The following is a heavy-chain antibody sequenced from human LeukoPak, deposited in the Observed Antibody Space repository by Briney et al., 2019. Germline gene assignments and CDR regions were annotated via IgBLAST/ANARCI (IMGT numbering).Heavy chain of an antibody. D-gene: IGHD3-16*02. CDR3: AREEGYRRYFDL. V-gene: IGHV3-53*01. CDR2: LYSGGST. CDR1: GFTVSRNY. J-gene: IGHJ2*01. Sequence: GGSLRLSCAASGFTVSRNYMSWARQAPGKGLEWVSVLYSGGSTYYADSVKGRFIISRDNSKNTLFLQMNSLRAEDTAVYYCAREEGYRRYFDLWGRGTLVTVSS.